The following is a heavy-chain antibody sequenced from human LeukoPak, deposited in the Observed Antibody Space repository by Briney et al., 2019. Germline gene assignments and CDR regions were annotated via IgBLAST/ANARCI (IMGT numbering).Heavy chain of an antibody. D-gene: IGHD2-21*02. CDR2: ISYDGSNE. V-gene: IGHV3-30*04. Sequence: PGGSLRLSCAASGFTFSVYAMHWVRQAPGKRLEWVAVISYDGSNEYYVDYVKGRFTISRDNSKNTLYLQMNSLRAEDTAVYYCGGDRSGAFDIWGQGTMVTVSS. CDR3: GGDRSGAFDI. CDR1: GFTFSVYA. J-gene: IGHJ3*02.